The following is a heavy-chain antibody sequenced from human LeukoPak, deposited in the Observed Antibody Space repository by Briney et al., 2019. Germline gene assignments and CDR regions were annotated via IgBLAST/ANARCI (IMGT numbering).Heavy chain of an antibody. D-gene: IGHD2-15*01. CDR3: ARDGCSGGSCYYYYGMDV. CDR2: ISSSSSYI. CDR1: GFTFSSYS. Sequence: PGGSLRLSCAASGFTFSSYSMNWVRQDPGKGLEWVSSISSSSSYIYYADSVKGRFTISRDNAKNSLYLQMNSLRAEDTAVYYCARDGCSGGSCYYYYGMDVWGQGTTVTVSS. V-gene: IGHV3-21*01. J-gene: IGHJ6*02.